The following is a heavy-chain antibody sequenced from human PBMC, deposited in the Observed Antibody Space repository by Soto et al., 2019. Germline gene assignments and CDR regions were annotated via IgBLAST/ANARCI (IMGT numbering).Heavy chain of an antibody. J-gene: IGHJ4*02. CDR1: GGTISSHY. CDR2: IYNSGGT. Sequence: SSETLSLTCTVSGGTISSHYWTWIRQPPGKGLEWIGYIYNSGGTTYNPSLKSRVTMSVDTSKNQFSLKLTSVTAADTALYYCARENRQWLALDYWGQGALVTVSS. D-gene: IGHD6-19*01. CDR3: ARENRQWLALDY. V-gene: IGHV4-59*11.